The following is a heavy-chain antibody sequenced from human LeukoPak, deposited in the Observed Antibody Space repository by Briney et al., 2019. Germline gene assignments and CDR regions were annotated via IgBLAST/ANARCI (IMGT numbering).Heavy chain of an antibody. J-gene: IGHJ4*02. Sequence: PGRSLRLSCAASGFTFSSYAMSWVSQDPGNGLEWVSAISGSGGSTYYADSVKGRFTISRDNSKDTLYLQMNSLRAEDTAVYYCATLGLTVTTYPDYWGQGTLVTVSS. CDR3: ATLGLTVTTYPDY. V-gene: IGHV3-23*01. D-gene: IGHD4-17*01. CDR2: ISGSGGST. CDR1: GFTFSSYA.